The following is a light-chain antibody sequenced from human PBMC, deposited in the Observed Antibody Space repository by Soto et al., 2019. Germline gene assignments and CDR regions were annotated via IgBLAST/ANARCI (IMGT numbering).Light chain of an antibody. CDR2: AAS. V-gene: IGKV1-39*01. Sequence: DIQMTQSPSSLSASVGVRVTITCRASQSISSYLNWYQQKPGKAPKLLIYAASSLQSGVPSRFSGSRSWTDFTLTNSSLQPEDFATYYCQQSYSTPPEFTFGPGTKVDIK. J-gene: IGKJ3*01. CDR3: QQSYSTPPEFT. CDR1: QSISSY.